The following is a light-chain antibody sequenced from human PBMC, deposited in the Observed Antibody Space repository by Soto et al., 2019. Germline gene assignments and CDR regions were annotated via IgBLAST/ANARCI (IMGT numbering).Light chain of an antibody. Sequence: SLSASVGDRVTITCRASQSISSYLNWYQQKPGKAPKLLIYAASSLQSGVPSRFSGSGSGTDFTLTISSLQPEDFATYYCQQSYSTLITFGQGTRLEIK. CDR2: AAS. CDR3: QQSYSTLIT. J-gene: IGKJ5*01. V-gene: IGKV1-39*01. CDR1: QSISSY.